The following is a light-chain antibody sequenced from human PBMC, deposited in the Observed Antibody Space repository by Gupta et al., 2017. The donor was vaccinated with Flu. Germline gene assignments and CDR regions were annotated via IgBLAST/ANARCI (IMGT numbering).Light chain of an antibody. CDR1: QGLVYSDGNTY. CDR3: MQGAHWPWA. Sequence: ISCRSSQGLVYSDGNTYLHWFQQRPDQSPRRLIYRVSYRESGVPDRFSGSGSGTNFTLKISRVEAEDVGIYFCMQGAHWPWAFGQGTTVEIK. V-gene: IGKV2-30*01. CDR2: RVS. J-gene: IGKJ1*01.